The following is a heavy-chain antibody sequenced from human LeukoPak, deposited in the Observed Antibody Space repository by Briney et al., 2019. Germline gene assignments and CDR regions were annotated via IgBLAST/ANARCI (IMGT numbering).Heavy chain of an antibody. V-gene: IGHV1-46*01. CDR2: INPSGGST. Sequence: GASVKVSCKASGYTFTSYYMHWVRQAPGQGLEWMGIINPSGGSTSYAQKFQGRVTMTRDMSTSTVYMELSSLRSEDTAVYYCAREVFRSAAAGPNWFDPWGQGTLVTVSS. J-gene: IGHJ5*02. CDR1: GYTFTSYY. D-gene: IGHD6-13*01. CDR3: AREVFRSAAAGPNWFDP.